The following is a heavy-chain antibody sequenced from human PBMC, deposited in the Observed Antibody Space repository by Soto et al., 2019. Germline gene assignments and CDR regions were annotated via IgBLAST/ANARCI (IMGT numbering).Heavy chain of an antibody. CDR2: IFYSGST. Sequence: PSQTLSLTCTVSGGTIINLYWNWIRQPPGKGLEWIGSIFYSGSTSYNPSLKSRVTISLDTSKNQFSLTLSSVTAADTAVYYCARQLSGSYPYDYWGQGTLVTVSS. J-gene: IGHJ4*02. CDR3: ARQLSGSYPYDY. CDR1: GGTIINLY. V-gene: IGHV4-59*08. D-gene: IGHD3-10*01.